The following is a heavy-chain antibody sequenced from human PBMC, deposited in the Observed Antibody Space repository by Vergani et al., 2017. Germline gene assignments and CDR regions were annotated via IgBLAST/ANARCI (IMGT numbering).Heavy chain of an antibody. D-gene: IGHD5-24*01. CDR2: FYHSGST. V-gene: IGHV4-4*03. CDR3: VRLGRDGYNMYRPSYFDY. Sequence: QVQLQESGPGLVKPPGTLSLTCAVSGGSISSSDWWSWVRQPPGKGLEWIGEFYHSGSTNYNPSLKSRVTISVDKSKNRFSLKLSSVTAAGTAVYYCVRLGRDGYNMYRPSYFDYWGQETLVTVSS. J-gene: IGHJ4*02. CDR1: GGSISSSDW.